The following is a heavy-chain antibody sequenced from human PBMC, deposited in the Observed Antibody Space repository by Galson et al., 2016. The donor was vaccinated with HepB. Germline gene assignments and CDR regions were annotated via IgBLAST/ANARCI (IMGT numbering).Heavy chain of an antibody. CDR3: ARQVGATHDH. V-gene: IGHV5-51*01. D-gene: IGHD1-26*01. Sequence: QSGAEVKKPGESLKISCQGSGYSFAKYWIVWVRQMPGKGLEWMGIIYPGDSDTTYSPSFQGQVTISADKSIITAYLQWSSLKASDTAMYYCARQVGATHDHWGQGTLVTVSS. CDR2: IYPGDSDT. CDR1: GYSFAKYW. J-gene: IGHJ4*02.